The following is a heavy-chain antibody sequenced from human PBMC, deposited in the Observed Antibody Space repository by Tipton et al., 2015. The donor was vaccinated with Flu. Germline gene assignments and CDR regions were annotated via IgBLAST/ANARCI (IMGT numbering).Heavy chain of an antibody. CDR3: ARGRRYGDYIFDY. V-gene: IGHV3-21*01. CDR2: ISSSSSYI. D-gene: IGHD4-17*01. CDR1: GFTFSGYS. Sequence: SLRLSCAASGFTFSGYSMNWVRQAPGKGLEWVSSISSSSSYIYYAESVKGRFTISRDNAKNSLYLQMNSLRAEDTAVYYCARGRRYGDYIFDYWGQGTLVTVSS. J-gene: IGHJ4*02.